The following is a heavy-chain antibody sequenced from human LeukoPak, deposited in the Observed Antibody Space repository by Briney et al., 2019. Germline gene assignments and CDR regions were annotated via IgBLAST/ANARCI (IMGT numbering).Heavy chain of an antibody. J-gene: IGHJ4*02. CDR3: ARGASDDYGDYFDS. D-gene: IGHD4-17*01. CDR1: GFTFSTYA. Sequence: GGSMRLSCAASGFTFSTYAMHWVSQAPGKGLEWVALISYDGSNKYYADSVKGRFTICRDNFKNTLYLQMNSLRPDDTAVYYCARGASDDYGDYFDSWGQGTLVIVSS. CDR2: ISYDGSNK. V-gene: IGHV3-30-3*01.